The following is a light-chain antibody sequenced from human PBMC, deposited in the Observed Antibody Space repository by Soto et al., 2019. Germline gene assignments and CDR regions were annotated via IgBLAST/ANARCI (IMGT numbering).Light chain of an antibody. J-gene: IGLJ3*02. V-gene: IGLV2-8*01. CDR2: LIT. CDR3: YSYTSSATWV. Sequence: QSALTQPPSASGSPGRSVTISCTGTSSDIGGYNYVSWYQQHPGEAPKLIIYLITKRPSGVPDRFSGSRSGNTASLTVSGLQAEDEADYYCYSYTSSATWVFGGGTKVTVL. CDR1: SSDIGGYNY.